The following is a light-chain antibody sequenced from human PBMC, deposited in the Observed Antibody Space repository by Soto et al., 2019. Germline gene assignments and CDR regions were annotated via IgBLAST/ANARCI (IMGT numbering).Light chain of an antibody. J-gene: IGKJ5*01. CDR3: QQHNSFSIT. Sequence: DIQITHSPSTLSGSVGATVTIISRASQTISSWLAWYQQKQGKAPKSMIYKASSLESGVPSRFSGSGSGTESNLTINSLQPHAVATYYCQQHNSFSITLGQGTRLEI. CDR1: QTISSW. V-gene: IGKV1-5*03. CDR2: KAS.